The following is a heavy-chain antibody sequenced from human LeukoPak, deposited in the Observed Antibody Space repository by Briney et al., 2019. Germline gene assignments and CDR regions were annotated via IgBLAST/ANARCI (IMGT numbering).Heavy chain of an antibody. CDR3: AGRGHRYSRD. Sequence: SETLSLTCTVSGDSVSSGYWNWIRQPPGKGLEWIGYIYDSGITDYGPSLKSRLTLSVDTSNNQFSLSLSSVTAAGTAVYYCAGRGHRYSRDWGQGILVTVSS. J-gene: IGHJ1*01. CDR1: GDSVSSGY. D-gene: IGHD2-15*01. V-gene: IGHV4-4*09. CDR2: IYDSGIT.